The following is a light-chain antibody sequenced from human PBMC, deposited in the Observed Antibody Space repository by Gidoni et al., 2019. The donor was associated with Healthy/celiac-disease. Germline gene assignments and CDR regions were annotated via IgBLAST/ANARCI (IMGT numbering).Light chain of an antibody. CDR3: QQRSRQ. CDR1: QSVSSY. Sequence: EIVLTQSPATLSLSPGERATLSCRASQSVSSYLAWYQQKPGQAPRLLIYDASNRATGIPARFSGSGSGTDFTLTISSLEPEDFAVYYCQQRSRQFXQXTKVEIK. J-gene: IGKJ1*01. CDR2: DAS. V-gene: IGKV3-11*01.